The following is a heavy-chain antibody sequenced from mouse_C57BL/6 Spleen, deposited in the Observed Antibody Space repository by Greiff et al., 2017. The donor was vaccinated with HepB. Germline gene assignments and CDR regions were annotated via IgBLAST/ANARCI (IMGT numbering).Heavy chain of an antibody. CDR3: ARSSTARAMDY. CDR1: GYTFTDYY. J-gene: IGHJ4*01. Sequence: VQLKESGPVLVKPGASVKMSCKASGYTFTDYYMNWVKQSHGKSLEWIGVINPYNGGTSYNQKFKGKATLTVDKSSSTAYMELNSLTSEDSAVYYCARSSTARAMDYWGQGTSVTVSS. D-gene: IGHD1-2*01. CDR2: INPYNGGT. V-gene: IGHV1-19*01.